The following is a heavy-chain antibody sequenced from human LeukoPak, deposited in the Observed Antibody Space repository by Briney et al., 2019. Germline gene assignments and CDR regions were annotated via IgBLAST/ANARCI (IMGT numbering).Heavy chain of an antibody. Sequence: TSVKVSCKASGYTFTGYYMHWVRQAPGQGLEWMGWINPDSGGTNFAQKFQGRVTMTRDTSISTAYMELSRLRSDDTAVYYCGRDFRDSLDYWGQGTLVTVSS. CDR2: INPDSGGT. V-gene: IGHV1-2*02. J-gene: IGHJ4*02. CDR1: GYTFTGYY. CDR3: GRDFRDSLDY.